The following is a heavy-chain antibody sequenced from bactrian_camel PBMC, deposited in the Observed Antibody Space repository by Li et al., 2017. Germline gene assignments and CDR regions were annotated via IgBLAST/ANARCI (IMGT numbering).Heavy chain of an antibody. J-gene: IGHJ4*01. V-gene: IGHV3S40*01. Sequence: VQLVESGGDLVQPGGSLRLSCAASGFTFSSYVVSRVRQAPGKGLEWVSAINTAGERTYYADSVKGRFTVSRDNAKNTLCLQLNSLKTEDTAMYYCAKAPFTWSGPYEHTDQGQGTQVTVS. D-gene: IGHD3*01. CDR1: GFTFSSYV. CDR2: INTAGERT.